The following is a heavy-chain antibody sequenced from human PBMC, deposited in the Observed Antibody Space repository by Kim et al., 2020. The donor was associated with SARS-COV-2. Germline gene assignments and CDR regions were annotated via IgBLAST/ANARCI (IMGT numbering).Heavy chain of an antibody. Sequence: GGSLRLSCAASGFTFSDYYMSWIRQAPGKGLEWVSYISSSSSYTNYADSVKGRFTISRDNAKNSLYLQMNSLRAEDTAVYYCARAELGYCSSTSCYPESPYYDFWSGPDYWGQGTLVTVSS. CDR1: GFTFSDYY. J-gene: IGHJ4*02. CDR3: ARAELGYCSSTSCYPESPYYDFWSGPDY. V-gene: IGHV3-11*06. D-gene: IGHD2-2*01. CDR2: ISSSSSYT.